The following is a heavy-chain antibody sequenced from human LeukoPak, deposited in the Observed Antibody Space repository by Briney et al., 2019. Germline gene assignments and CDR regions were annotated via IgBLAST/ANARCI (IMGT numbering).Heavy chain of an antibody. V-gene: IGHV6-1*01. CDR2: TYYRSKWYN. CDR1: GDSVSINSAA. Sequence: SRTLSLTCAISGDSVSINSAAWNWIRQSPSRGLEWLGRTYYRSKWYNDYAVSVKSRITINPDTSQNQFSLQLNSVTPEDTAVYYCARAGSSSWSTPFDYWGQGTLVTVSS. CDR3: ARAGSSSWSTPFDY. J-gene: IGHJ4*02. D-gene: IGHD6-13*01.